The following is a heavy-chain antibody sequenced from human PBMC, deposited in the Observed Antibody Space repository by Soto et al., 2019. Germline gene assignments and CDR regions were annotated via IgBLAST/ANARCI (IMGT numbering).Heavy chain of an antibody. CDR2: IYPGDSDT. Sequence: LKISCKASGYSFTSYWIVWVRQMPGKGLEWMGIIYPGDSDTIYSPSFQGQVTISADKSISTAYLQWNSLKASDTAMYYCARPPYSASYYYFDQWGQGTPVTVS. V-gene: IGHV5-51*01. D-gene: IGHD1-26*01. CDR3: ARPPYSASYYYFDQ. J-gene: IGHJ4*02. CDR1: GYSFTSYW.